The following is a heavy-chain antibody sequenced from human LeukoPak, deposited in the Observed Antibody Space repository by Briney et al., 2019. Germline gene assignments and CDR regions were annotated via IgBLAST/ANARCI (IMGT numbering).Heavy chain of an antibody. CDR2: VNAGNGNT. CDR1: GYTFTSYY. Sequence: ASVKVSCKASGYTFTSYYMHWVRQAPGQRLEWMGWVNAGNGNTKYSQKFQGRVTITRDTSASTAYMELSSLRSEDTAVYYCARESPCSGDGCHARLDYWGQGTLVTVSS. D-gene: IGHD2-15*01. J-gene: IGHJ4*02. V-gene: IGHV1-3*01. CDR3: ARESPCSGDGCHARLDY.